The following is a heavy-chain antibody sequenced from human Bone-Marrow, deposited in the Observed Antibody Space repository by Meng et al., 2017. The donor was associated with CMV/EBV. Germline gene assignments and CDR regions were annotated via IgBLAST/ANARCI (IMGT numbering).Heavy chain of an antibody. J-gene: IGHJ4*02. CDR1: TFTGYY. Sequence: TFTGYYRPWVRQAPGQGLEWMGWINPNSGGTNYAQKFQGRVTMTRDTSISTAYMELSRLRSDDTAVYYCARDGSVRYSSGWYVSGDDYWGQGTLVTVSS. V-gene: IGHV1-2*02. D-gene: IGHD6-19*01. CDR2: INPNSGGT. CDR3: ARDGSVRYSSGWYVSGDDY.